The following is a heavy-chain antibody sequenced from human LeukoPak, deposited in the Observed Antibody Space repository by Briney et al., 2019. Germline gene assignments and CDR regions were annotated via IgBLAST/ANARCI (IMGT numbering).Heavy chain of an antibody. CDR2: ISYDGNNQ. D-gene: IGHD3-3*01. J-gene: IGHJ4*02. CDR1: GFAFSDYA. V-gene: IGHV3-30*03. Sequence: GGSLRLSCAASGFAFSDYAIHWVRQAPGKGLEWVALISYDGNNQYVADSVKGRFTISRDNSKNTLYLQMNSLRAEDTAVYYCARESPRVAYFDYWGQGTQVTVSS. CDR3: ARESPRVAYFDY.